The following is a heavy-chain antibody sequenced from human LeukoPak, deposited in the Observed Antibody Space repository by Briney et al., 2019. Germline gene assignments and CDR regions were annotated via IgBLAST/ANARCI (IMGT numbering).Heavy chain of an antibody. V-gene: IGHV3-30*18. CDR2: ISYDGSNK. D-gene: IGHD6-19*01. Sequence: PGGSLRLSCAASGFTFSSYGMHWVRQAPGKGLEWVAVISYDGSNKYYADSVKGRFTISRDKSKNTLYLQMNSLRAEDTAVYYCAKDLTGYSSGWYENWGQGTLVTVSS. CDR1: GFTFSSYG. CDR3: AKDLTGYSSGWYEN. J-gene: IGHJ4*02.